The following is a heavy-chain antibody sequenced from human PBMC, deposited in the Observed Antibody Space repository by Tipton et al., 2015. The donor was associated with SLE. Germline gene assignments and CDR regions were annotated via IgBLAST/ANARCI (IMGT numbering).Heavy chain of an antibody. CDR3: AKYAGDAFDI. V-gene: IGHV3-30-3*02. Sequence: SLRLSCAASGFTFSNYAMHWVRQAPGKGLEWVALISYDGSNEYYADSVKGRFTISRDNSKNTLYLQMNSLRAEDTAVYYCAKYAGDAFDIWGQGTMVTVSS. CDR1: GFTFSNYA. J-gene: IGHJ3*02. D-gene: IGHD2-8*01. CDR2: ISYDGSNE.